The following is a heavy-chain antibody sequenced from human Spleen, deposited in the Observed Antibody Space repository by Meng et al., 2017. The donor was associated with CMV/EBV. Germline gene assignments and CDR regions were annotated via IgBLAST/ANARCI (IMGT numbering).Heavy chain of an antibody. V-gene: IGHV3-23*01. CDR1: GFTFTTYA. D-gene: IGHD3-10*01. CDR3: VKDEEPYYYGSGSFIFDY. CDR2: ILGSGINT. J-gene: IGHJ4*02. Sequence: GESLKISCVASGFTFTTYAMTWVRQAPGERLEWVSTILGSGINTYYADSVKGRFTISRDNSNNTLALQMRSLRVEDTAVYYCVKDEEPYYYGSGSFIFDYWGQGTLVTVSS.